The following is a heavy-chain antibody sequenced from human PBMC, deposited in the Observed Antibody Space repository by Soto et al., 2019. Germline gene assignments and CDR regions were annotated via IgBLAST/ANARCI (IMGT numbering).Heavy chain of an antibody. V-gene: IGHV1-69*12. CDR1: GGTFSSYA. D-gene: IGHD1-7*01. J-gene: IGHJ6*02. CDR2: IIPIFGTA. Sequence: QVQLVQSGAEVKKPGSSVKVSCKASGGTFSSYAISWVRQAPGQGLEWMGGIIPIFGTANYAQKFQGRVTITADESTSTASMELGRLRSEDAAVDYGACPTTPLDYFDGMDVWGQGTRVTVSS. CDR3: ACPTTPLDYFDGMDV.